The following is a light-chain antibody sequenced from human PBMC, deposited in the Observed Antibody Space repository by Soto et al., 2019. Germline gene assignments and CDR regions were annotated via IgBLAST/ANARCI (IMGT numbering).Light chain of an antibody. CDR1: QSISKW. CDR3: QQYKVDTRT. J-gene: IGKJ4*01. Sequence: DIQMTQSPPTLSASVGDRVTITCRASQSISKWVAWYQQQPGKAPDLLIYDASMSSTVVPPRFRVSVAGTEFTLTISSLQPEDFATYYCQQYKVDTRTFRGGTKVEIK. CDR2: DAS. V-gene: IGKV1-5*01.